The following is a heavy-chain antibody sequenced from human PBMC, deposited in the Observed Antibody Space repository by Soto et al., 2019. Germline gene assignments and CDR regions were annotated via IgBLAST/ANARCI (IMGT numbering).Heavy chain of an antibody. Sequence: ASVKGSCKASRYTFSGHSRHWLRQAPEQGPEWLGWINANSGDTGGAPKFQDRLTMTRDTSISTAYMELSRLGSDDTAVYYCARGGALDGTSPPFNHWGQGTLVTV. D-gene: IGHD6-19*01. V-gene: IGHV1-2*02. CDR2: INANSGDT. CDR3: ARGGALDGTSPPFNH. J-gene: IGHJ4*02. CDR1: RYTFSGHS.